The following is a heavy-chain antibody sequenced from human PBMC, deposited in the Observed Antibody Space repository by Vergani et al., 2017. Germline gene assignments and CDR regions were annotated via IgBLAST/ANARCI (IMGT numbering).Heavy chain of an antibody. Sequence: EVQLVQSGAEVKKPGESLKISCKGSGYSFTSYWIGWVRQMPGKGLEWMGIIYPGDSDTRYSPSFQGPVTISADKAISTAYLQWSSLKASDTAMYYCARAYYDFWSGYPYYGMDVWGQGTTVTVSS. D-gene: IGHD3-3*01. CDR2: IYPGDSDT. CDR1: GYSFTSYW. J-gene: IGHJ6*02. V-gene: IGHV5-51*01. CDR3: ARAYYDFWSGYPYYGMDV.